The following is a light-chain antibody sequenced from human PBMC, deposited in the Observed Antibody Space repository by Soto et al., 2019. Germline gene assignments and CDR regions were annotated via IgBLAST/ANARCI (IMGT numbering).Light chain of an antibody. Sequence: EIVLTQSPGTLSLSPGERATLSCRASQSVRDNYLAWYQQTPGQAPRLLMYGASGRATGIADRFSGSGSGTDFTLTISRLEPEDSEVDYCQHYDSSLTFGGGTMVEIK. J-gene: IGKJ4*02. V-gene: IGKV3-20*01. CDR3: QHYDSSLT. CDR1: QSVRDNY. CDR2: GAS.